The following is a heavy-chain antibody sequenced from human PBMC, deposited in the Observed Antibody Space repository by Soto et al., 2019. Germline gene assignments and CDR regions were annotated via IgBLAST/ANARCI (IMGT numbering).Heavy chain of an antibody. D-gene: IGHD4-4*01. V-gene: IGHV4-34*01. CDR3: ATQALDSNYEDSAWGYYGMDV. J-gene: IGHJ6*02. CDR1: GGSFGYY. Sequence: SETLCLTCSVYGGSFGYYWSWIRQPPGKGLEWIGEIDHSGRTNHNPSLKSRVTISVDTSKNQFSLKLSSVTAADTAVYYCATQALDSNYEDSAWGYYGMDVWGQGPTVT. CDR2: IDHSGRT.